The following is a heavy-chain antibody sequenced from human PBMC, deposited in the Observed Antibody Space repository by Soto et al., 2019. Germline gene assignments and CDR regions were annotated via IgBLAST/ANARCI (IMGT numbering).Heavy chain of an antibody. CDR1: GFTFSSDW. CDR2: INTDGSGT. CDR3: ARDPLWFGEIGYFDY. Sequence: GGSLRLSCAASGFTFSSDWMHWVRQAPGKGLVWVSRINTDGSGTTYADSVKGRFTISRDNAKNMVYLQMNSLRAEDTAVYYCARDPLWFGEIGYFDYWGQGALVTVSS. D-gene: IGHD3-10*01. J-gene: IGHJ4*02. V-gene: IGHV3-74*01.